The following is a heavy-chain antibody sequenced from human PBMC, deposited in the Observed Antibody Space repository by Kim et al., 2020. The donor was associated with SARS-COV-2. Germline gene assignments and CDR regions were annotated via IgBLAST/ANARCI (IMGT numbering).Heavy chain of an antibody. CDR2: INHSGST. J-gene: IGHJ4*02. V-gene: IGHV4-34*01. Sequence: SETLSLTCAVYGGSFSGYYWSWIRQPPGKGLEWIGEINHSGSTNYNPSLKSRVTISVDTSKNQFSLKLSSVTAADTAVYYCARGLWLGYSYGFGYWGQGTLVTVSS. CDR3: ARGLWLGYSYGFGY. CDR1: GGSFSGYY. D-gene: IGHD5-18*01.